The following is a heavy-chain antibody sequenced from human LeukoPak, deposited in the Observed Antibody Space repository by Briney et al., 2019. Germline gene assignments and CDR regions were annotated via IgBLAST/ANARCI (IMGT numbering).Heavy chain of an antibody. J-gene: IGHJ2*01. V-gene: IGHV4-39*07. Sequence: PSETLSLTCTVSGGSVSSGDYYWSWIRQPPGEGLEWIGSIYYSGSAYYNPSLKSRVTMSVDTSKNQFSLKLSSVTAADTAVYYCARAYCSSSSCSAVGYFDLWGRGTLVTVSS. CDR2: IYYSGSA. D-gene: IGHD2-2*01. CDR1: GGSVSSGDYY. CDR3: ARAYCSSSSCSAVGYFDL.